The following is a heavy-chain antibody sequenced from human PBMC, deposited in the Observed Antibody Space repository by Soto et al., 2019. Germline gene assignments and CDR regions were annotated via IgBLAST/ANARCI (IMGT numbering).Heavy chain of an antibody. D-gene: IGHD6-13*01. V-gene: IGHV5-51*01. CDR3: ARTAAAGKYYYGVDV. CDR2: IYPGDSDT. CDR1: GYIFTSYW. J-gene: IGHJ6*02. Sequence: EVQLVQSGAEVKKPGESLKISCKGSGYIFTSYWIGWVRQMPGKGLEWMGIIYPGDSDTRYSPSFQGQVTISADKSISTAYLQWSSLKASDTAIYYCARTAAAGKYYYGVDVWGQGTTVTVSS.